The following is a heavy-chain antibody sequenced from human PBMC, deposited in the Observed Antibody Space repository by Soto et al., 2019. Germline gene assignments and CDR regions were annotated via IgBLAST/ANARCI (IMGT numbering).Heavy chain of an antibody. Sequence: GGSLRLSCAASGFTFSYYAMTWVRQAPGKGLESVSGIYGNGAGIQYADSVKGRFTISRDNSKNTLYLQMNSLRAEDTAVYYCASLAVAGTNAEYFQHWGQGTLVTVS. J-gene: IGHJ1*01. CDR1: GFTFSYYA. D-gene: IGHD6-19*01. V-gene: IGHV3-23*01. CDR2: IYGNGAGI. CDR3: ASLAVAGTNAEYFQH.